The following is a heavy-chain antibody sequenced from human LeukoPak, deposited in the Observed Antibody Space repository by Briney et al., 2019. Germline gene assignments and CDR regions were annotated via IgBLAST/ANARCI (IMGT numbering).Heavy chain of an antibody. CDR3: AKVYCTKGVCYSGWGIFDD. V-gene: IGHV3-23*01. CDR2: ISGSGGST. J-gene: IGHJ4*02. CDR1: GFTFSSYA. Sequence: PGGSLRLSCAASGFTFSSYAMSWVRQAPGKGLEWVSAISGSGGSTYYAASVKGRFTISRDNSKNTLYLQMNSLRAEDTAGYYCAKVYCTKGVCYSGWGIFDDWGRGALVTVSS. D-gene: IGHD2-8*01.